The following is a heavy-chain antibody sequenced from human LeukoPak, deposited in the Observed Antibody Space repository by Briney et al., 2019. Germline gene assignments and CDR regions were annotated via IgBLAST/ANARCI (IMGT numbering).Heavy chain of an antibody. V-gene: IGHV4-4*02. CDR1: GGSIRSNNW. CDR3: ARLPSPLLWFGESLNYYMDV. Sequence: SETLSLTCAVSGGSIRSNNWWTWVRQPPGKGLEWIGEIFHSGSTNYNSSLKSRVTISVDTSKNQFSLKLSSVTAADTAVYYCARLPSPLLWFGESLNYYMDVWGKGTTVTISS. J-gene: IGHJ6*03. CDR2: IFHSGST. D-gene: IGHD3-10*01.